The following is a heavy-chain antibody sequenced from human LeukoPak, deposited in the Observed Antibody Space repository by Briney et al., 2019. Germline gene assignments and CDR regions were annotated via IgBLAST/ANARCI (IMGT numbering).Heavy chain of an antibody. D-gene: IGHD3-10*01. CDR3: ARDSFGVNAFSI. CDR2: IYTSGST. Sequence: SETLSLTCTVSGGSISSSSYYWGWIRQPPGKGLEWIGQIYTSGSTNYNPSLKSRVTMSVDTSKNQFSLKLNSVTAADTALYYCARDSFGVNAFSIWGQGTMVTVSS. CDR1: GGSISSSSYY. J-gene: IGHJ3*02. V-gene: IGHV4-39*07.